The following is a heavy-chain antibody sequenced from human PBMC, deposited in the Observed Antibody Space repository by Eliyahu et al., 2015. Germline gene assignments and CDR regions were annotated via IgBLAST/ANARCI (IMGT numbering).Heavy chain of an antibody. D-gene: IGHD3-10*01. CDR2: IIPIFGTA. J-gene: IGHJ5*02. Sequence: QVQLVQSGAEVKKPGSSVKVSCKASGXTFSSYAISWVRQAPGQGLEWMGGIIPIFGTANYAQKFQGRVTITADESTSTAYMELSSLRSEDTAVYYCATVITMVRGVIITGGWFDPWGQGTLVTVSS. CDR3: ATVITMVRGVIITGGWFDP. V-gene: IGHV1-69*01. CDR1: GXTFSSYA.